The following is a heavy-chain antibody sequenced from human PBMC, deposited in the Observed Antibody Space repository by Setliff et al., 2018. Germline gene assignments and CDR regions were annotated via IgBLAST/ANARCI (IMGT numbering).Heavy chain of an antibody. CDR2: ISWNSGSI. Sequence: GGSLRLSCAASGFTFDDYAMHWVRQAPGKGLEWVSGISWNSGSIGYADSVKGRFTISRDNAKNSLYLQMNSLRAEDTALYYCARSIGENYYYGMDAWGQGTTVTVSS. CDR3: ARSIGENYYYGMDA. V-gene: IGHV3-9*01. J-gene: IGHJ6*02. D-gene: IGHD3-10*01. CDR1: GFTFDDYA.